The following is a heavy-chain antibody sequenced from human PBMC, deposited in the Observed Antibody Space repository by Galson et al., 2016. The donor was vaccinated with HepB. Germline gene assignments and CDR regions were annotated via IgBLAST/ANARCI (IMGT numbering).Heavy chain of an antibody. J-gene: IGHJ3*02. CDR2: IIPIFGHT. D-gene: IGHD2-2*01. CDR3: ARDSASYCSSSSCYDAFDI. Sequence: SVKVSCKASGGTFSRFAISWVRQAPGQGLEWMGGIIPIFGHTNYAQKFKGRVTIIADESTSTAYMELSSLRSEDTAVYYCARDSASYCSSSSCYDAFDIWGQGTMVTISS. V-gene: IGHV1-69*13. CDR1: GGTFSRFA.